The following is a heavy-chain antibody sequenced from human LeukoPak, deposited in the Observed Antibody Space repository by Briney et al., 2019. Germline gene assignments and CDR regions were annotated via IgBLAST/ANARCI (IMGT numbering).Heavy chain of an antibody. CDR2: IKQDGSEK. V-gene: IGHV3-7*01. J-gene: IGHJ6*03. CDR3: AREEWIPYYYYYYMDV. D-gene: IGHD5-18*01. Sequence: GGSLRLSCAASGFTFSSYWMSWVRQAPGKGLEWVANIKQDGSEKYYVDSVKGRFTISRDNAKNSLYLQMNSLRAEDTAVYYCAREEWIPYYYYYYMDVWGKGTTVTVPS. CDR1: GFTFSSYW.